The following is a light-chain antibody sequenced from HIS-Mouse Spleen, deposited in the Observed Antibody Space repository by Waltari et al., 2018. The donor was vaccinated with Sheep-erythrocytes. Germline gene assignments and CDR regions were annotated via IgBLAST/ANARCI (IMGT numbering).Light chain of an antibody. CDR1: KLGDNY. J-gene: IGLJ3*02. CDR3: QAWDSSTAWV. CDR2: QET. V-gene: IGLV3-1*01. Sequence: SYELTQPPSVSVSPGQTASITCSGDKLGDNYACWYQQKPGQSPVLVIYQETKRPSGIPERFSGSNSGNTATLTISGTQAMDEADYYCQAWDSSTAWVFGGGTKLTVL.